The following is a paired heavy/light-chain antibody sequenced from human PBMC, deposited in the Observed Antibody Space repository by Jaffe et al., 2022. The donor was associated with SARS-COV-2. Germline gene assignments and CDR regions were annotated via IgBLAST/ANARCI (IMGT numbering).Heavy chain of an antibody. CDR1: GASVSTGDYY. D-gene: IGHD1-26*01. CDR2: IYSSGST. J-gene: IGHJ5*02. Sequence: QVQLQESGPGLVRPSVTLSLTCTVSGASVSTGDYYWNWIRQPPGKGPEWIGYIYSSGSTKYKPSFTSRATISLDTSKNLFSLKLISVTAADTAIYYCARISGSYDRWFDLWGQGALVTVSS. CDR3: ARISGSYDRWFDL. V-gene: IGHV4-61*08.
Light chain of an antibody. CDR3: QQYYATPFT. CDR2: WAS. CDR1: RSVLYSSNNKNY. Sequence: DIVMTQSPDSLAVSLGERATINCKSGRSVLYSSNNKNYLAWYQQRPGQPPKVLIYWASTRESGVPDRFSGSGSGTDFTLTISSLQPEDVAVYYCQQYYATPFTFGQGTKLEI. V-gene: IGKV4-1*01. J-gene: IGKJ2*01.